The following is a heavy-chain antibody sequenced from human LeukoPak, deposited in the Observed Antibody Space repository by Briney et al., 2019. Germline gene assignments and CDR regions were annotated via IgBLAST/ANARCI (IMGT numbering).Heavy chain of an antibody. CDR1: GFTFSSYA. V-gene: IGHV3-30*18. CDR2: ISYDGSNK. D-gene: IGHD3-10*01. Sequence: PGGSLRLSCAASGFTFSSYAMNWVRQAPGKGLEWVAVISYDGSNKYYADSVKGRFTISRDNSKNTLYLQMNSLRAEDTAVYYCAKDFRLVRGVLDYWGQGTLVTVSS. J-gene: IGHJ4*02. CDR3: AKDFRLVRGVLDY.